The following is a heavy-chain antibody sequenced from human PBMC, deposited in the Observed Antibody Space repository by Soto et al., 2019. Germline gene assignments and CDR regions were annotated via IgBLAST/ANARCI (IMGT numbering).Heavy chain of an antibody. CDR1: GGSISSGGYY. Sequence: PSETLSLTCTVSGGSISSGGYYWSWIRQHPGKGLEWIGYIYYSGSTYYNPSLKSRVTISVDTSKNQFSLKLSSVTAADTAVYYCARDLVTTNNNWFDPWGQGTLVTVSS. CDR3: ARDLVTTNNNWFDP. J-gene: IGHJ5*02. CDR2: IYYSGST. V-gene: IGHV4-31*03. D-gene: IGHD4-17*01.